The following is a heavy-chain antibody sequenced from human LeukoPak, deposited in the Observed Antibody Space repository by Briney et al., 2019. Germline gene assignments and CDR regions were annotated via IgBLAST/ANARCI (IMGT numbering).Heavy chain of an antibody. J-gene: IGHJ4*02. CDR1: GFTFSLSW. Sequence: PGGSLRLSCAASGFTFSLSWMGWVRQAPGKGLEWVANIKQDGTSKYYVDSVMGRFTISRDNAENSVYLQMNSLSAGDKAVYYCARHGDYCFDLWGPGTRVTVSS. V-gene: IGHV3-7*02. D-gene: IGHD2-21*01. CDR3: ARHGDYCFDL. CDR2: IKQDGTSK.